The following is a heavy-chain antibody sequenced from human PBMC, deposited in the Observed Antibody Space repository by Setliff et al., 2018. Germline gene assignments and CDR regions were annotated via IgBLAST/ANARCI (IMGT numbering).Heavy chain of an antibody. J-gene: IGHJ4*02. CDR1: GFTFSSYA. V-gene: IGHV3-23*01. CDR2: ISGSGGST. D-gene: IGHD3-22*01. Sequence: GGSLRLSCATSGFTFSSYAMSWVRQAPGKGLEWVSAISGSGGSTYYADSVKGRFTISGDNSKNTLYLQMSSLRAEDTAIYYCANNYYDTTMGYYFDYLGQGTQVTVSS. CDR3: ANNYYDTTMGYYFDY.